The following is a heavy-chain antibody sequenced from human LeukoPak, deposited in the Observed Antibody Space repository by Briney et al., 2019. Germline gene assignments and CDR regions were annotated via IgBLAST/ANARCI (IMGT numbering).Heavy chain of an antibody. V-gene: IGHV3-23*01. CDR1: GFTFSSYA. J-gene: IGHJ4*02. CDR3: AKGSLLWFGELHLIDY. Sequence: PGGSLRLSCAASGFTFSSYAMSWVRQAPGKGLEWVSAISGSGGSTYYADSVKGRFTISRDNSKNTLYLQMNSLRAEDTAVYCCAKGSLLWFGELHLIDYWGQGTLVTVSS. CDR2: ISGSGGST. D-gene: IGHD3-10*01.